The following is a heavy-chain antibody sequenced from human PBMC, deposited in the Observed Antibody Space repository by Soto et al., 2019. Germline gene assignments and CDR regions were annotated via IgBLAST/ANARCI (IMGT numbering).Heavy chain of an antibody. J-gene: IGHJ4*02. D-gene: IGHD6-19*01. CDR1: GFSFSTTGLG. V-gene: IGHV2-5*02. CDR2: IYWDDDK. CDR3: AHRQAQGIGLAGTFDS. Sequence: QITLKESGPTLVKPTQTLTLTCTFSGFSFSTTGLGVGWIRQPPGKALEWLALIYWDDDKRYSPSLKSRLTITKDTSKIQVVLTMTNMDPVDTATYYCAHRQAQGIGLAGTFDSWGQGTLVTVSS.